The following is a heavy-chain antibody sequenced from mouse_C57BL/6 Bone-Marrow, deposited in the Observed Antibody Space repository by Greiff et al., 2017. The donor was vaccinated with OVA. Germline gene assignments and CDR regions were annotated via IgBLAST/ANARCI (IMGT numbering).Heavy chain of an antibody. CDR1: GYSITSDY. Sequence: VQLQQSGPGLAKPSQTLSLTCSVTGYSITSDYWNWIRKFPGNKLEYMGYISYSGSTYYNPSPKSRISITRDTSKNQSYLQLNSVTTEDTATYYCARSPTTVVARGGDGYFDVWGTGTTVTVSS. J-gene: IGHJ1*03. D-gene: IGHD1-1*01. CDR3: ARSPTTVVARGGDGYFDV. CDR2: ISYSGST. V-gene: IGHV3-8*01.